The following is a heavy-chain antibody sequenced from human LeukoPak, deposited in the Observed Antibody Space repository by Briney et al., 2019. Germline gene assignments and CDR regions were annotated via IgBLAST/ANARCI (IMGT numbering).Heavy chain of an antibody. CDR2: IKQDGSEK. V-gene: IGHV3-7*01. CDR1: GFTFSSYW. D-gene: IGHD2-2*01. Sequence: GGSLRLSCAASGFTFSSYWMSWVRQAPGKGLEWVANIKQDGSEKYYVDSVKGRFTISRDNAKNSLYLQMNSLRAEDTAVYYCARDFSACSSTSCSTTYYFDCWGQGTLVTVSS. CDR3: ARDFSACSSTSCSTTYYFDC. J-gene: IGHJ4*02.